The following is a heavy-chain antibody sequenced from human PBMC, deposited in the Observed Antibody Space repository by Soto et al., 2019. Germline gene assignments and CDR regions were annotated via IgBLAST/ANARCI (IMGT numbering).Heavy chain of an antibody. CDR2: ISWEGGSI. V-gene: IGHV3-9*01. CDR3: AKDHDEDFGYDLDYFNY. Sequence: GGSLRLSSAASGFNFDDYAMHWVRRVAGKGLEWVSGISWEGGSIGYADSVKGRFTISRDNAKNSLYLEMNSLRSEDTAFYYCAKDHDEDFGYDLDYFNYWGQGT. CDR1: GFNFDDYA. J-gene: IGHJ4*02. D-gene: IGHD5-12*01.